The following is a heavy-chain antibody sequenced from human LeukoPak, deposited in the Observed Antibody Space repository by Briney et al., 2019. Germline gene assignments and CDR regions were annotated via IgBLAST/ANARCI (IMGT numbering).Heavy chain of an antibody. Sequence: SQTLSLTCTVSGGSISSGDYYWSWIRQPPGKGLEWIGYIYYSGSTYYNPSLKSRVAMSVDTSKNQFSLKLSSLTAADTAVYYCARFHYSNAFDIWGQGTMVTVSS. J-gene: IGHJ3*02. CDR3: ARFHYSNAFDI. D-gene: IGHD4-11*01. CDR2: IYYSGST. V-gene: IGHV4-30-4*08. CDR1: GGSISSGDYY.